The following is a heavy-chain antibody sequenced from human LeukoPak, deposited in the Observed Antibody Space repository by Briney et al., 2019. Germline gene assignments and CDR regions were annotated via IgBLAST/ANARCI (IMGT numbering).Heavy chain of an antibody. V-gene: IGHV3-74*01. CDR1: GFTFSSYS. CDR2: INTDGSST. Sequence: AGGSLRLSCAASGFTFSSYSMNWVRQAPGKGLVWVSRINTDGSSTSYADSVKGRFTISRDNAKNTLYLQMNSLRAEDTAVYYCARGGVYYDFWSGYYLVAFDIWGQGTMVTVSS. CDR3: ARGGVYYDFWSGYYLVAFDI. J-gene: IGHJ3*02. D-gene: IGHD3-3*01.